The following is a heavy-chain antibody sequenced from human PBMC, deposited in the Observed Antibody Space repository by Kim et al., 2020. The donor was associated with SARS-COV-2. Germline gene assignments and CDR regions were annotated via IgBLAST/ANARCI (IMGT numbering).Heavy chain of an antibody. CDR1: GYTFTSYY. CDR3: ARDGRCRDCSSTSWVNY. J-gene: IGHJ4*02. V-gene: IGHV1-46*01. D-gene: IGHD2-2*01. CDR2: INPSGGST. Sequence: ASVKVSCKASGYTFTSYYMHWVRQAPGQGLEWMGIINPSGGSTSYAQKFQGRVTMTRDTSTSTVYMELSSLRSEDTAVYYCARDGRCRDCSSTSWVNYWGQGTLVTVSS.